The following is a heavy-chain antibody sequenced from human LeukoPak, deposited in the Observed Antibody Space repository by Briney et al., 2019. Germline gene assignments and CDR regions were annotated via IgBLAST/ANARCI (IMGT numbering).Heavy chain of an antibody. CDR2: ISGSGGST. CDR1: GFTFSSYA. CDR3: SKYYYDSSGYSYFDY. J-gene: IGHJ4*02. D-gene: IGHD3-22*01. Sequence: GRSLRLSCAASGFTFSSYAMSWVRQAPGKGLEWVSAISGSGGSTYYADSVKGRFTIPRDNSKNTLYLQMNSLRAEDTAVYCCSKYYYDSSGYSYFDYWGQGTLVTVSS. V-gene: IGHV3-23*01.